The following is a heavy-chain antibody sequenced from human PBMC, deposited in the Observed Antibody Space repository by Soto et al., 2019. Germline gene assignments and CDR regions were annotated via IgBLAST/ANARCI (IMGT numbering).Heavy chain of an antibody. CDR3: AYSSTPFDS. CDR2: ISGRGGST. Sequence: EVQLLESGGGLVQPGGSLRLSCAASGFTFSSYAMSWVRQAPGKGLEWVSAISGRGGSTYYADSVKGRFTISTDNANNTLYLQMNSLRAEDTAVYYCAYSSTPFDSWGQGTLVTVSS. CDR1: GFTFSSYA. D-gene: IGHD6-13*01. J-gene: IGHJ4*02. V-gene: IGHV3-23*01.